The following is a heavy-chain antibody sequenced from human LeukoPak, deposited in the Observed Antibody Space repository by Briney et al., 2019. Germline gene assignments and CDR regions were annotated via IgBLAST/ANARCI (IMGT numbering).Heavy chain of an antibody. Sequence: GGSLRLSCTASGFSFSGHWMHWARQLPGNGMVWVSRISPTGSTTSYADSVKGRFTVSRDNAKNTFYLQVNNLRAEDTAVYYCARGPNSNWSGLDFWGQGTLLTVSS. V-gene: IGHV3-74*01. CDR2: ISPTGSTT. J-gene: IGHJ4*02. CDR3: ARGPNSNWSGLDF. D-gene: IGHD6-6*01. CDR1: GFSFSGHW.